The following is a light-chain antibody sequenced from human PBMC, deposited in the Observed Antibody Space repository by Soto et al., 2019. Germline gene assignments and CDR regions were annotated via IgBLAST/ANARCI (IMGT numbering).Light chain of an antibody. J-gene: IGLJ1*01. Sequence: QSALTQPPSASGSPGQSLTISCTGTSSDVGGYNYVSWYQHLPGKAPKLIIYYVSNRPSGVSDRFSGSKSGNTASLTISGLQAEDEADYYCSSHASSRTLVFGLGTKLTVL. V-gene: IGLV2-14*01. CDR1: SSDVGGYNY. CDR3: SSHASSRTLV. CDR2: YVS.